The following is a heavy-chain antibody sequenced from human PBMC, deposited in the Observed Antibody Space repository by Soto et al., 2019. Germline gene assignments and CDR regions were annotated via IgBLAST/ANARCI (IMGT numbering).Heavy chain of an antibody. D-gene: IGHD6-19*01. J-gene: IGHJ3*02. CDR1: GDSIRSSNW. V-gene: IGHV4-4*02. CDR2: IFHSGTD. Sequence: QVELQESGPGLVKPSGTLSLSCTVSGDSIRSSNWWSWVRQSPEKGLEWIGEIFHSGTDNYNPFFKSRVTVSIDKSKNQFSLKLTSVTAADTAVYYCVRDPTDSSVGSNALDIWGQGKMVIVSS. CDR3: VRDPTDSSVGSNALDI.